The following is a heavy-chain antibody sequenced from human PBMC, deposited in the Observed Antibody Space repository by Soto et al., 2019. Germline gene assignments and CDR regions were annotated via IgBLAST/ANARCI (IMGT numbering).Heavy chain of an antibody. V-gene: IGHV3-48*01. Sequence: VQLVESGGGLVQPGGSLRLSCAASGFTFSSYSMNWVRQAPGKGLEWVSYISSSSSTIYYADSVKGRFTISRDNAKNSLYLQMNSLRAEDTAVYYCARDYCSGGSCYARYYFDYWGQGTLVTVSS. D-gene: IGHD2-15*01. CDR2: ISSSSSTI. CDR3: ARDYCSGGSCYARYYFDY. J-gene: IGHJ4*02. CDR1: GFTFSSYS.